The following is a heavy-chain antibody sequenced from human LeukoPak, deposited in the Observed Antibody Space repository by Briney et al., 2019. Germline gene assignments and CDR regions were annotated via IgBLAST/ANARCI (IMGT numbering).Heavy chain of an antibody. CDR3: ARFLGGIRPNWFDP. CDR1: GGSFSGYY. D-gene: IGHD3-16*01. J-gene: IGHJ5*02. V-gene: IGHV4-34*01. CDR2: INHSGST. Sequence: SETLSLTCAVYGGSFSGYYWSWIRQPPGKGLEWIGEINHSGSTNYNPSLKSRVTISVDTSKSPSSMKLSSVTAADTAVYYCARFLGGIRPNWFDPWGQGTLVTVSS.